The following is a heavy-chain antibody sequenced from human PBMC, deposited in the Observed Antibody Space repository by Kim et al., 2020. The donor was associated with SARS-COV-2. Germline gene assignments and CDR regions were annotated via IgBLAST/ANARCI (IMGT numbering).Heavy chain of an antibody. CDR2: INHSGST. CDR1: GGSFSGYY. V-gene: IGHV4-34*01. J-gene: IGHJ6*02. D-gene: IGHD5-18*01. Sequence: SETLSLTCAVYGGSFSGYYWSWIRQPPGKGLEWIGEINHSGSTNYNPSLKSRVTISVDTSKNQFSLKLSSVTAADTAVYYCARIGYSPPNAPETYGMDVWGQGTTVTVSS. CDR3: ARIGYSPPNAPETYGMDV.